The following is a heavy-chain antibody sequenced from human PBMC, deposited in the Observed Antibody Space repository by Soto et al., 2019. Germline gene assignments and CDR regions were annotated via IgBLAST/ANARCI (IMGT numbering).Heavy chain of an antibody. CDR3: ARLWTGTTGIDY. V-gene: IGHV1-69*01. Sequence: QVQLVQSGAEVKKPGSSVKVSCKASGGTFSSYAISWVRQAPGQGLEWMGGIIPSFGTANYAQKFQGRVTITADESTSTAYLELSSLRSEDTAVYYGARLWTGTTGIDYWGQGTLVTVSA. D-gene: IGHD1-7*01. J-gene: IGHJ4*02. CDR2: IIPSFGTA. CDR1: GGTFSSYA.